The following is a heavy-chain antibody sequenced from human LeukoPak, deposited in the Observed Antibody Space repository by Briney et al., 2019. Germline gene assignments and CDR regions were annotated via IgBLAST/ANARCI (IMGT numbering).Heavy chain of an antibody. D-gene: IGHD3-10*01. Sequence: PGGSLRLSCAASGLPFSSYWMHWVRQAPGKGLVWVSHINSDGSITSYADSVKGRFTISRDNAKNSLYLQMNSLRAEDTALYYCAKDIRPDYGSGSYLSSYWGQGTLVTVSS. CDR1: GLPFSSYW. V-gene: IGHV3-74*01. J-gene: IGHJ4*02. CDR3: AKDIRPDYGSGSYLSSY. CDR2: INSDGSIT.